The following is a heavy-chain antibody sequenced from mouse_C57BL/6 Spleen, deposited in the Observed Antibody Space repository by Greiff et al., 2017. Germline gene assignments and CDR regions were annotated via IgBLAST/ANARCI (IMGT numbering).Heavy chain of an antibody. CDR3: ARAGYDYDYAMGY. V-gene: IGHV1-80*01. D-gene: IGHD2-4*01. CDR1: GYAFSSYW. CDR2: IYPGDGDT. J-gene: IGHJ4*01. Sequence: VQLQQSGAELVKPGASVKISCKASGYAFSSYWMNWVKQRPGKGLEWIGQIYPGDGDTNYNGKFKGKATLTADKSSSTAYMQLSSLTSEDSAVYFCARAGYDYDYAMGYWGQGTSVTVSS.